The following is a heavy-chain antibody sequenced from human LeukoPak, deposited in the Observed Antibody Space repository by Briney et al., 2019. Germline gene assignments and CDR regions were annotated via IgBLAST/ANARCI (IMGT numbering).Heavy chain of an antibody. CDR1: GGSISSSSYY. V-gene: IGHV4-39*01. CDR3: ARFRSNTAMVIDY. Sequence: SETLSLTCTVSGGSISSSSYYWGWIRQPPGKGLEWIGSIYYSRSTYYNPSLKSRVTISVDTSKNQFSLKLSSVTAADTAVYYCARFRSNTAMVIDYWGQGTLVTVSS. CDR2: IYYSRST. D-gene: IGHD5-18*01. J-gene: IGHJ4*02.